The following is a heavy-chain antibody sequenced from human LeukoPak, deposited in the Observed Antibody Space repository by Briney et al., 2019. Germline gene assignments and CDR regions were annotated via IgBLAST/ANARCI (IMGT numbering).Heavy chain of an antibody. CDR3: ARDLGGVAGSLRG. J-gene: IGHJ4*02. D-gene: IGHD6-19*01. V-gene: IGHV3-48*01. Sequence: TGGSLRLSCAASGFTFSTYRMNWVRQAPGKGLEWVSYISSSSTIYYADSVKGRFTISRDNAKNSLYLQMNSLRAEDTAVYYCARDLGGVAGSLRGWGQGTLVTVSS. CDR2: ISSSSTI. CDR1: GFTFSTYR.